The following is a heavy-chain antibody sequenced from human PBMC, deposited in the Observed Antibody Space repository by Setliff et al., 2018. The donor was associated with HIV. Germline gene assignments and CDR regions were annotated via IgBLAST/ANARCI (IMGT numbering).Heavy chain of an antibody. CDR1: GGSISSSNYY. Sequence: SETLSLTCTVSGGSISSSNYYWGWIRQSPGKGLEWIGEINHSGTANYNPSLKSRVTMSLDRSKRQFSLKLTSLTAADTAVYYCAGLSDFLDYWGLGNLVTV. V-gene: IGHV4-39*07. CDR2: INHSGTA. J-gene: IGHJ4*02. CDR3: AGLSDFLDY. D-gene: IGHD2-21*01.